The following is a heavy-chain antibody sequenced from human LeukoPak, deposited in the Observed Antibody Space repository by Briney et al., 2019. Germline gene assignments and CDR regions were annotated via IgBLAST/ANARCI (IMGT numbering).Heavy chain of an antibody. D-gene: IGHD6-13*01. CDR2: INPNSGGT. J-gene: IGHJ5*02. CDR3: ARSPRDSSSWYNWFDP. CDR1: GYTFTAYY. V-gene: IGHV1-2*02. Sequence: ASVKVSCKASGYTFTAYYMHWVRQAPGQGLEWMGWINPNSGGTNYAQKFQGRVTMTRDTSISTAYMELSRLRSDDTAVYYCARSPRDSSSWYNWFDPWGQGTLVTVSS.